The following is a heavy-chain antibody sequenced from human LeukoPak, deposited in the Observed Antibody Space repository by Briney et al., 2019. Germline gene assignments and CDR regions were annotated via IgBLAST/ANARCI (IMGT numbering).Heavy chain of an antibody. Sequence: SETLSLTCAVYGGSFSGYYWSWIRQPPGKGLEWIGEINHSGSTNYNPSLKSRVTISVDTSKNQFSLKLSSVTAADTAVYYCADPTALGTPFDYWGQGTLVTVSS. CDR3: ADPTALGTPFDY. V-gene: IGHV4-34*01. CDR2: INHSGST. J-gene: IGHJ4*02. D-gene: IGHD5-18*01. CDR1: GGSFSGYY.